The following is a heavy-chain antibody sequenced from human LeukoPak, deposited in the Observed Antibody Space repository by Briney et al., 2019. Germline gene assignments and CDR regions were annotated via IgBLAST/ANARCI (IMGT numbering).Heavy chain of an antibody. J-gene: IGHJ3*02. Sequence: ASVKVSCTASGYTVTGYYMHWVRQRPGQGPEWMGWINPNSGGTNYAQKFLGRVTMTRDTSISRAYIQLSRLTSDDTAVYYCARVDGYSSSWGAFNMWRQGTMVTVSS. CDR1: GYTVTGYY. CDR3: ARVDGYSSSWGAFNM. CDR2: INPNSGGT. V-gene: IGHV1-2*02. D-gene: IGHD6-13*01.